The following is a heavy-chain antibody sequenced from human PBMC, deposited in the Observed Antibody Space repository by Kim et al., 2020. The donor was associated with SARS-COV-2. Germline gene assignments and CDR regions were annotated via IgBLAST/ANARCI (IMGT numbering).Heavy chain of an antibody. J-gene: IGHJ3*02. V-gene: IGHV1-8*01. D-gene: IGHD6-19*01. CDR2: MNPNSGNK. CDR3: ASSLSGWFSAAAVDS. Sequence: ASVKVSCKASGYTFTSYDINWVRQATGQGLEWMGWMNPNSGNKGYAQKFQGRVTMTRNTSISTAYMELSSLRSEDTAVYYCASSLSGWFSAAAVDSWGQGTIVTVSS. CDR1: GYTFTSYD.